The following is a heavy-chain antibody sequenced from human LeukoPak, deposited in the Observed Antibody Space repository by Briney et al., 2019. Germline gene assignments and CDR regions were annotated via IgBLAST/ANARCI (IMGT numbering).Heavy chain of an antibody. CDR1: GGSISSSSYY. CDR2: IYYSGST. V-gene: IGHV4-61*05. J-gene: IGHJ6*03. Sequence: SETLSLTCTVSGGSISSSSYYWGWIRQPPGKGLEWIGYIYYSGSTNYNPSLKSRVTISVDTSKNQFSLKLSSVTAADTAVYYCAKGVPYYDFWSGYANYYYYMDVWGKGTTVTVSS. D-gene: IGHD3-3*01. CDR3: AKGVPYYDFWSGYANYYYYMDV.